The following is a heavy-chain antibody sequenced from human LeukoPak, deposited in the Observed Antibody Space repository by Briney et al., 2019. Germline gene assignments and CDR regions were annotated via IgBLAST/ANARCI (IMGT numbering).Heavy chain of an antibody. Sequence: PGGSLRLSCAASGFTSSDYYMSWIRQAPGKGLEWVSYISSSGSTIYYADSVKGRFTISRDNAKNSLYLQMNSLRAEDTAVYYCARRYNWNYVFDYWGQGTLVTVSS. J-gene: IGHJ4*02. D-gene: IGHD1-7*01. CDR1: GFTSSDYY. CDR3: ARRYNWNYVFDY. V-gene: IGHV3-11*01. CDR2: ISSSGSTI.